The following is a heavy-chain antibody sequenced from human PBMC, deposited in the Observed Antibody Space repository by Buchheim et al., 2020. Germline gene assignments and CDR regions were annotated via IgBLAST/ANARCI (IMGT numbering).Heavy chain of an antibody. J-gene: IGHJ5*02. CDR3: ARDLTGTYWFDP. CDR2: ISTSSAYT. V-gene: IGHV3-11*06. D-gene: IGHD1-7*01. Sequence: QVQLVESGGGLVKPGGSLRLSCAASGFIFSDYYMSWIRRTPGKGLEWLASISTSSAYTYYADSVKDRFTISRDNAKNSLYLQMNSLRVEDSAIYYCARDLTGTYWFDPWGQGTL. CDR1: GFIFSDYY.